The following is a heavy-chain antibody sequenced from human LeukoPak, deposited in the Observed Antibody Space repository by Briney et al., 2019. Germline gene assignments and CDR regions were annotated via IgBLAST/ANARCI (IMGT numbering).Heavy chain of an antibody. V-gene: IGHV3-21*01. Sequence: GGSLRLSCAASGFTFSSYSMNWVRQAPGKGLEWVSSISSSSSYIYYADSVKGRFTISRDNAKNSLYLQMNSPRAEDTAVYYCARAPIPGPPNWFDPWGQGTLVTVSS. J-gene: IGHJ5*02. CDR1: GFTFSSYS. CDR3: ARAPIPGPPNWFDP. CDR2: ISSSSSYI.